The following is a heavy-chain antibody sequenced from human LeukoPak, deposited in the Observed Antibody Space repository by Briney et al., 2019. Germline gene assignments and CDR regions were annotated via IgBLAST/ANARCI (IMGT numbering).Heavy chain of an antibody. CDR1: GFTFSSYW. CDR2: IKQDGSEK. CDR3: ARVGYDFWSGHYNPYYFDY. J-gene: IGHJ4*02. D-gene: IGHD3-3*01. Sequence: GGSLRLSCAASGFTFSSYWMSWVRQAPGKGLEWVANIKQDGSEKYYVDSVKGRFTISRDNAKNSLYLQMNSLRAEDTAVCYCARVGYDFWSGHYNPYYFDYWGQGTLVTVSS. V-gene: IGHV3-7*01.